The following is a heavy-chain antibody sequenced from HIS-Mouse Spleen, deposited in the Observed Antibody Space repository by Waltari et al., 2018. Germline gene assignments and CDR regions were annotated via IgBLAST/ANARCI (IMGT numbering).Heavy chain of an antibody. Sequence: QLQLQESGPGLVKPSETLSLTCTVSGGSISSSSYYWGWIRQPPGKGLDWVGCIDYSGGTYYHPSIKGRVTISVDTSKTQFSLKLSSVTAADTAVYYCAREIPYSSSWYDWYFDLWGRGTLVTVSS. V-gene: IGHV4-39*07. CDR1: GGSISSSSYY. D-gene: IGHD6-13*01. J-gene: IGHJ2*01. CDR3: AREIPYSSSWYDWYFDL. CDR2: IDYSGGT.